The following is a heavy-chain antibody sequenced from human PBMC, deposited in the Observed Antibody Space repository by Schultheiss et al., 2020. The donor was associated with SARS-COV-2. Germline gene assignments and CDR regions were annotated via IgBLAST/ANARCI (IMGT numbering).Heavy chain of an antibody. Sequence: SETLSLTCTVSGGSISSYYWSWIRQPPGKGLEWIGYIYYSGSTNYNPTLKSRVTISVDTSKNQFSLKLSSVTAADTAVYYCAGGPAAGFPRVDYWGQGTMVTVSS. CDR1: GGSISSYY. D-gene: IGHD6-13*01. CDR2: IYYSGST. V-gene: IGHV4-59*01. J-gene: IGHJ4*03. CDR3: AGGPAAGFPRVDY.